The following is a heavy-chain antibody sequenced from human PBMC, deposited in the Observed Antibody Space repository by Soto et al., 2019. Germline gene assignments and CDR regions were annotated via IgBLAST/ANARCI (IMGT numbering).Heavy chain of an antibody. CDR2: ISSSSDYT. CDR1: GFTFSDCY. Sequence: GGSLRLSCAASGFTFSDCYMSWIRQAPGKGLEWISYISSSSDYTNYADSVKGRFTISRDNAKNSLYLQMNSLRAEDTAVYYCARYAPPIDYWGQGTLVTVSS. CDR3: ARYAPPIDY. J-gene: IGHJ4*02. D-gene: IGHD2-8*01. V-gene: IGHV3-11*06.